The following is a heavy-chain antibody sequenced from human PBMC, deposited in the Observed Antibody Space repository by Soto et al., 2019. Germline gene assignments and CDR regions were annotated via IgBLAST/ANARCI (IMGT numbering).Heavy chain of an antibody. D-gene: IGHD2-2*01. Sequence: GGSLRLSCAASGFIFTSYAMHWVRQAPGKGLQWVAVISYDGSHKLYADSVKGRFTISRDNSKNTVYLELDSLRSEDTAVYFCARDFKARFSSSTYYGMDVWGQGTTVTVSS. CDR3: ARDFKARFSSSTYYGMDV. J-gene: IGHJ6*02. V-gene: IGHV3-30-3*01. CDR2: ISYDGSHK. CDR1: GFIFTSYA.